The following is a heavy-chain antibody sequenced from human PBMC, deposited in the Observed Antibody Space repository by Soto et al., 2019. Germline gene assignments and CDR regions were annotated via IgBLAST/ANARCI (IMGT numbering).Heavy chain of an antibody. J-gene: IGHJ3*02. CDR3: AREYSGSSPDAFDI. CDR1: GGTFSSYA. Sequence: ASVKVSCKASGGTFSSYAISWVRQAPGQGLEWMGGIIPIFGTANYAQKFQGRVTITADESTSTAYMELSSLRSEDTAVYYCAREYSGSSPDAFDIWGQGTMVTVSS. D-gene: IGHD1-26*01. CDR2: IIPIFGTA. V-gene: IGHV1-69*13.